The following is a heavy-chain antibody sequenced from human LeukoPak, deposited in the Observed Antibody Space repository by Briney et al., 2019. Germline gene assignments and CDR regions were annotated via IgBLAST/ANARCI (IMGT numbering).Heavy chain of an antibody. CDR2: ISHSGST. CDR3: ARESTTVAGTFDY. V-gene: IGHV4-34*01. Sequence: KPSETLSLTCAVYGGSFSGYYWSWIRQPPGKGLEWIGEISHSGSTNYNPSLKSRVTISVDTSKNQFSLKLSSVTAADTAMYYCARESTTVAGTFDYWGQGTLVTVSS. D-gene: IGHD6-19*01. J-gene: IGHJ4*02. CDR1: GGSFSGYY.